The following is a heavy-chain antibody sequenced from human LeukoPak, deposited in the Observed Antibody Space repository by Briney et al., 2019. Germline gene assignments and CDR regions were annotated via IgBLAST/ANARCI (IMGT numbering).Heavy chain of an antibody. CDR3: ARGFDFDY. V-gene: IGHV4-59*12. CDR2: VYYSGST. Sequence: SETLSLTCTVSGGSLSRDYWSWIRQPPTKGLEWIGYVYYSGSTNYNPSLKSRVTISVDTSKNQFSLKLSSVTAADTAVYYCARGFDFDYWGQGTLVTVSS. J-gene: IGHJ4*02. CDR1: GGSLSRDY.